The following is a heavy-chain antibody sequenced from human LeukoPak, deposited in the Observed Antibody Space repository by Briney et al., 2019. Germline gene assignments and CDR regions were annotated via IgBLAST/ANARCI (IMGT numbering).Heavy chain of an antibody. V-gene: IGHV1-2*02. CDR1: GYTFTGYY. CDR2: INPNSGAT. D-gene: IGHD1-14*01. Sequence: ASVKVSCKASGYTFTGYYMHWLRLAPGQGLEWMGWINPNSGATNYAQKFQGRVTMTRDTSISTAYMELSWLRSGDTAVYYCARVPTYKEPGGNWFDPWGQGTLVTVSS. CDR3: ARVPTYKEPGGNWFDP. J-gene: IGHJ5*02.